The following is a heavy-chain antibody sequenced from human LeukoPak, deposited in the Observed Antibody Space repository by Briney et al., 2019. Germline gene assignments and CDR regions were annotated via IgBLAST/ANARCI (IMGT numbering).Heavy chain of an antibody. J-gene: IGHJ5*02. D-gene: IGHD1-26*01. CDR2: IRSKAYGGTT. V-gene: IGHV3-49*03. CDR3: TRKRSSSSGSYSP. Sequence: HPGGSLRLSCTASGFTFGDYAMSWFRQAPGKGLEWVGFIRSKAYGGTTEYAASVKGRFIISRDDSKSLAYLQMNSLKTEDTAVYYCTRKRSSSSGSYSPWGQGTLVTVSS. CDR1: GFTFGDYA.